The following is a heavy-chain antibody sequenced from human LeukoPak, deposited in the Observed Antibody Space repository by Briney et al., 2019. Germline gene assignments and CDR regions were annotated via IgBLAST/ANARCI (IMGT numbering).Heavy chain of an antibody. J-gene: IGHJ4*02. CDR3: ARSGVYSGYDFAY. D-gene: IGHD5-12*01. CDR2: IYYSGST. CDR1: GGSISSYY. V-gene: IGHV4-59*08. Sequence: SETLSLTRTVSGGSISSYYWSWIRQPPGKGLEWIGYIYYSGSTNYNPSLKSRVTISVDTSKNQFSLKLSSVTAADTAVYYCARSGVYSGYDFAYWGQGTLVTVSS.